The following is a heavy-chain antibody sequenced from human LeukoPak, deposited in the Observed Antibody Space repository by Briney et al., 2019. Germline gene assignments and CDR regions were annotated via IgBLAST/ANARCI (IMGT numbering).Heavy chain of an antibody. CDR3: ARGIVVVVAGWFDP. D-gene: IGHD2-15*01. CDR2: ISPSGGST. CDR1: GYTFTSNY. Sequence: ASVKVSCKAFGYTFTSNYMHWVRQAPGQGPEWMGVISPSGGSTTYAQKFQGRVTLTRDMSTSTDYLELSSLRSEDTAVYYCARGIVVVVAGWFDPWGQGTLVTVSS. V-gene: IGHV1-46*01. J-gene: IGHJ5*02.